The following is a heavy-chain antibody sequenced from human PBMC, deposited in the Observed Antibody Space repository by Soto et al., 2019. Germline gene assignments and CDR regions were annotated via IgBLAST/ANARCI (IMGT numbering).Heavy chain of an antibody. CDR3: ARRVDDFWSGYYYFDY. CDR2: IYHSGST. V-gene: IGHV4-4*02. D-gene: IGHD3-3*01. Sequence: SETLSLTCAVSGGSISSSNWWSWVRQPPGKRLEWIGEIYHSGSTNYNPSLKSRVTISVDKSKNQFSLKLSSVTAADTAVYYCARRVDDFWSGYYYFDYWGQGTLVTVSS. J-gene: IGHJ4*02. CDR1: GGSISSSNW.